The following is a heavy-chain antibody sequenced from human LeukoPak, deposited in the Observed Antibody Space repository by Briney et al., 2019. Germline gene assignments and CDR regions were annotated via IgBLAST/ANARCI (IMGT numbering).Heavy chain of an antibody. Sequence: GGSLRLSCGASGFTFSNYRMHWVRQAPGKGLVWVSSITNDGKSTNFADSVKGRLTISRDNAKNTVYLHMNSLRVEDTAVYYCARDALGLSYWGQGTLVTVSS. D-gene: IGHD3/OR15-3a*01. CDR1: GFTFSNYR. CDR3: ARDALGLSY. V-gene: IGHV3-74*01. J-gene: IGHJ4*02. CDR2: ITNDGKST.